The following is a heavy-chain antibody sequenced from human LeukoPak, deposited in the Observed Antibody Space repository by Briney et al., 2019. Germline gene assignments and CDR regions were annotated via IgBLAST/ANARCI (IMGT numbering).Heavy chain of an antibody. CDR1: GYNVTNYW. D-gene: IGHD6-6*01. V-gene: IGHV5-10-1*01. CDR2: IDPSDSYN. Sequence: GESLKISCKGSGYNVTNYWISWVRQMPGKGLEWMGTIDPSDSYNNYSPSFQGHVTISADKSISTAYRQWSSLKASDTAMYYCARAYSRSRFDYWGQGTLVTVSS. CDR3: ARAYSRSRFDY. J-gene: IGHJ4*02.